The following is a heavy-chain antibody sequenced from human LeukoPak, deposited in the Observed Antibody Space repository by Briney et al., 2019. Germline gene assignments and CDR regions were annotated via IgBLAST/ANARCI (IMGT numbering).Heavy chain of an antibody. CDR2: ISYDGSNK. CDR1: GFTFSSYG. CDR3: AKDPFRFGESRLFDY. J-gene: IGHJ4*02. Sequence: GGSLRLSCAASGFTFSSYGMHWVRQAPGKGLEWVAVISYDGSNKYYADSVKGRFTISRDNSKNTLYLQMNSLRAEDTAVYYCAKDPFRFGESRLFDYWGQGTLVTVSS. V-gene: IGHV3-30*18. D-gene: IGHD3-10*01.